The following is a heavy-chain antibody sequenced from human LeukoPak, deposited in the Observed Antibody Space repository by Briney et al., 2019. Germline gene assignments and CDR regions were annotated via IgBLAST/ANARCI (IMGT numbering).Heavy chain of an antibody. CDR2: ISSRGNII. CDR3: ARDTVSGDSFYYGMDV. D-gene: IGHD6-19*01. V-gene: IGHV3-11*01. J-gene: IGHJ6*02. CDR1: GFTFSDYC. Sequence: GGSLRLSCAVSGFTFSDYCMSWIRQAPGKGLECVSYISSRGNIIYYADSVRGRFTISRDNAKNSLYLQMNSLRAEDTAIYYCARDTVSGDSFYYGMDVWGQGTTVTVSS.